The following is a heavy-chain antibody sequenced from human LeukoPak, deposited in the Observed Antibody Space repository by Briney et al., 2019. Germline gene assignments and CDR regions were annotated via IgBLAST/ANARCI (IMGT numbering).Heavy chain of an antibody. CDR1: GGFISTYY. Sequence: NPSETLSLTCTVSGGFISTYYWSWIRQPPGKGLEWIGYIYYSGSTKYNPSLKSRVTISVDTSKNQFSLKLSSVTAADTAVYYCARLGITMVRGVMKPRPNWFDPWGQGTLVTVS. CDR2: IYYSGST. D-gene: IGHD3-10*01. CDR3: ARLGITMVRGVMKPRPNWFDP. V-gene: IGHV4-59*08. J-gene: IGHJ5*02.